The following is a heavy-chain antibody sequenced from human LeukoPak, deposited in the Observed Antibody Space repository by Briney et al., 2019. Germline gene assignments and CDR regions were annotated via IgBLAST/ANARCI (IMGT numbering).Heavy chain of an antibody. Sequence: PSETLSLTCTVSGGSISSGGYYWSWIRQPPGKGLEWIGYIYHSGSTYYNPSLKSRVTISVDRSKNQFSLKLSSVTAADTAVYYCAIGRGDAFDIWGQGTMVTVSS. V-gene: IGHV4-30-2*01. D-gene: IGHD3-16*01. CDR3: AIGRGDAFDI. CDR2: IYHSGST. J-gene: IGHJ3*02. CDR1: GGSISSGGYY.